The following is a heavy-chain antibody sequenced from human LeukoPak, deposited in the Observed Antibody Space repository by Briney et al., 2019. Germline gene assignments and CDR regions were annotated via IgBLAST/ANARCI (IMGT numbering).Heavy chain of an antibody. D-gene: IGHD3-10*01. V-gene: IGHV3-30-3*01. J-gene: IGHJ3*02. CDR3: ARASGWAIPGAFDI. Sequence: GRSLRLSCAASGFAFSSYAMHWVRQAPGKGLEWVAVISYDGSNKYYADSVKGRFTISRDNSKNTLYLQMNSLRAEDTAVYYCARASGWAIPGAFDIWGQGTMVTVSS. CDR2: ISYDGSNK. CDR1: GFAFSSYA.